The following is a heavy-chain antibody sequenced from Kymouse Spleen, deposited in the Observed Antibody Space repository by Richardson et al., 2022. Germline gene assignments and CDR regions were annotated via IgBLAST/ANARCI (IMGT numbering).Heavy chain of an antibody. Sequence: EVQLVESGGGLVQPGGSLKLSCAASGFTFSGSAMHWVRQASGKGLEWVGRIRSKANSYATAYAASVKGRFTISRDDSKNTAYLQMNSLKTEDTAVYYCTRHGSSWYGFDYWGQGTLVTVSS. CDR3: TRHGSSWYGFDY. CDR2: IRSKANSYAT. V-gene: IGHV3-73*02. J-gene: IGHJ4*02. D-gene: IGHD6-13*01. CDR1: GFTFSGSA.